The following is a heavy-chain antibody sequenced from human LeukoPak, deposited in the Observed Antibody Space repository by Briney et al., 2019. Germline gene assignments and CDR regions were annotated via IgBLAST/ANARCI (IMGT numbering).Heavy chain of an antibody. CDR1: GFTFSSYA. CDR3: ATQLDGTLDS. CDR2: INEDESEQ. V-gene: IGHV3-7*02. J-gene: IGHJ4*02. D-gene: IGHD2-2*01. Sequence: PGGSLRLSCAASGFTFSSYAMSWVRQAPGKGLEWVANINEDESEQYFVGSVRGRFTISRDNAKDALFLQMNSLRAEDTAVYYCATQLDGTLDSWGQGTLVTVSS.